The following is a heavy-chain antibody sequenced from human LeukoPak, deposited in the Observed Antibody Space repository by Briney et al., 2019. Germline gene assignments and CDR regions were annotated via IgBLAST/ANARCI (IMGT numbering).Heavy chain of an antibody. V-gene: IGHV4-59*01. Sequence: SETVSVTCTVSGGSINGYFWSWIRQPPGKGLEWLGHVYFSGSTKYNPSLESRVAILIDTFKKQSSLKLSSVTAADTAVYYCARGQTAAGEIWYFDYWGQGSLLTVAS. J-gene: IGHJ4*02. D-gene: IGHD6-13*01. CDR1: GGSINGYF. CDR2: VYFSGST. CDR3: ARGQTAAGEIWYFDY.